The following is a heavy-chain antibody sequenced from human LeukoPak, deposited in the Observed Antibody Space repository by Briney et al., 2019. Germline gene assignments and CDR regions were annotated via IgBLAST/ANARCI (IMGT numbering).Heavy chain of an antibody. D-gene: IGHD6-6*01. CDR1: GFIFSSYD. Sequence: GGSLRLSCAASGFIFSSYDINWLRQAPGQGLEWISSISSSSSYIYYADSVRGRFTISRDNAKHSVFLQMNRLGAEDTAVYYCARALSIATTVDIWGLGTMVTVSS. CDR3: ARALSIATTVDI. V-gene: IGHV3-21*01. CDR2: ISSSSSYI. J-gene: IGHJ3*02.